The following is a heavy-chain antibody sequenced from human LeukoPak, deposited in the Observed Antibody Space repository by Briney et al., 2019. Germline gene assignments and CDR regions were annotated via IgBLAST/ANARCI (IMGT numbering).Heavy chain of an antibody. CDR1: GGSISSYY. J-gene: IGHJ4*02. V-gene: IGHV4-59*01. Sequence: SETLSLTCTVSGGSISSYYWSWIRQPPGKGLEWIGYIYYSGSTNYSPSLKSRVTISVDTSKNQFSLKLSSVTAADTAVYYCARDPSPSYWGQGTLVTVSS. CDR2: IYYSGST. CDR3: ARDPSPSY.